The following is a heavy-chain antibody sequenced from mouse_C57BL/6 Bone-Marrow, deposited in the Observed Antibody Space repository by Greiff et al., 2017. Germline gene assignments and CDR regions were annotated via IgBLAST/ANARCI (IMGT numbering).Heavy chain of an antibody. Sequence: VQLKESGGGLVQPGGSLSLSCAASGFTFTDYYMSWVRQPPGKALEWLGFIRNKANGYTTEYSASVKGRFTISRENSQSILYLQMNALRADDSATYYCAKSYGNPFAYWGQGTLVTVSA. V-gene: IGHV7-3*01. D-gene: IGHD2-1*01. CDR1: GFTFTDYY. J-gene: IGHJ3*01. CDR2: IRNKANGYTT. CDR3: AKSYGNPFAY.